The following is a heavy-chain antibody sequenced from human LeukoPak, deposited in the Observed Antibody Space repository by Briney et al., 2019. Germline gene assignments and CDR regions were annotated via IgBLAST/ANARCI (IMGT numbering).Heavy chain of an antibody. CDR2: IYYSGST. V-gene: IGHV4-39*01. Sequence: SETLSLTCTVSGGSISSSSYYWGWIRQPPGKGLEWIGSIYYSGSTYYNPSLKSRVTISVDTSKNQFSLKLSSVTAADTAVYYCARHPNYYYYYMDVWGKGTTVTVSS. CDR1: GGSISSSSYY. J-gene: IGHJ6*03. CDR3: ARHPNYYYYYMDV.